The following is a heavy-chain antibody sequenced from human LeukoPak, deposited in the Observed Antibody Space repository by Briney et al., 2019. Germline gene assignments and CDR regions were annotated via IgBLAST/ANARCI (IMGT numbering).Heavy chain of an antibody. CDR1: GFTFSNTW. D-gene: IGHD5-18*01. Sequence: GGSLRLSCAASGFTFSNTWMSWALQAPGKGLEWLANIKQDGSEKYYVDSVKGRFTISRDNAKNSLYLQMNSLRAEDTAVYYFARVGYSYGKYFDYWGQGTLVTVSS. J-gene: IGHJ4*02. CDR3: ARVGYSYGKYFDY. V-gene: IGHV3-7*01. CDR2: IKQDGSEK.